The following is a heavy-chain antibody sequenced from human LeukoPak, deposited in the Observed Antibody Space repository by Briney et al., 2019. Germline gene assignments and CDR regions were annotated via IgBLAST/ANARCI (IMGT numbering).Heavy chain of an antibody. D-gene: IGHD3-9*01. CDR1: GFTFFSYT. Sequence: GGSLRLSCAASGFTFFSYTMNWVRQAPGKGLEWVSSISSSSSSYIYYADSVKGRFTISRDNAKNSLYLQMNSLRAEDTAVYYCARVITYYDILTGYYFPLDYWGQGTLVTVSS. V-gene: IGHV3-21*01. J-gene: IGHJ4*02. CDR3: ARVITYYDILTGYYFPLDY. CDR2: ISSSSSSYI.